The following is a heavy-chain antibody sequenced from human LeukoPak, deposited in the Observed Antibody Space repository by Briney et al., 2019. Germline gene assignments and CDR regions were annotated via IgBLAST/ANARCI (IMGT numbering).Heavy chain of an antibody. CDR1: GLTFSSYA. J-gene: IGHJ4*02. Sequence: GRSLRLSCAASGLTFSSYAMSWVRQAPGKGLEWVSAISGSGGSTYYADSVKGRFTISRDNSKNTLYLQMNSLRAEDTAVYYCAKGLVYYGSGSLDYWGQGTLVTVSS. V-gene: IGHV3-23*01. CDR3: AKGLVYYGSGSLDY. D-gene: IGHD3-10*01. CDR2: ISGSGGST.